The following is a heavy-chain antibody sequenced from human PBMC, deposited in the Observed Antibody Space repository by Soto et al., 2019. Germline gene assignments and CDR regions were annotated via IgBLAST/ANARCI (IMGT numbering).Heavy chain of an antibody. J-gene: IGHJ3*02. Sequence: QVQLQESGPGLVKPSQTLSLTCTVSGGSISRGGYYWSWIRQHPGKGLEWIGDIYYSGTTYYHPSLKRRVTISVDTSKNQFSLKLSSVTAADTAVYYCAVKRLELQRAFDIWGQGTLVTVSS. CDR2: IYYSGTT. D-gene: IGHD1-7*01. CDR3: AVKRLELQRAFDI. V-gene: IGHV4-31*03. CDR1: GGSISRGGYY.